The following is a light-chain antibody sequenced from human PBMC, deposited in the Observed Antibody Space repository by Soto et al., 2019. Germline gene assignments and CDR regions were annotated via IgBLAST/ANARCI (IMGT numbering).Light chain of an antibody. CDR2: LEGSGNY. Sequence: QPVLTQSSSASASLGSSVKLTCTLSSGHSTYIIAWHQQQPGKAPRYLMKLEGSGNYNKGSGVSDRFSGSSSGAARYLTISNLQFEDEADYYCETWAINTHAVFGGGTQLTVL. J-gene: IGLJ7*01. CDR1: SGHSTYI. V-gene: IGLV4-60*02. CDR3: ETWAINTHAV.